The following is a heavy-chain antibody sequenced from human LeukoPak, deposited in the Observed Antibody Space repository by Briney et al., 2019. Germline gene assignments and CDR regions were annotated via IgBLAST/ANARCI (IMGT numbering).Heavy chain of an antibody. Sequence: SETLSLTCTVSGGSISSSNYSWGWIRQPPGKGLEWIGTFYYSDSTYYNPSLKSRVTISVDTSKNQFSLNLSSLTAADTAVYYCARDRGSSGWLDYWGQGTLVTVSS. CDR1: GGSISSSNYS. CDR2: FYYSDST. J-gene: IGHJ4*02. V-gene: IGHV4-39*07. CDR3: ARDRGSSGWLDY. D-gene: IGHD6-19*01.